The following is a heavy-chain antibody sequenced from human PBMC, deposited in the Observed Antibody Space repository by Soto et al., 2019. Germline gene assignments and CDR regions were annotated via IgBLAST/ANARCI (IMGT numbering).Heavy chain of an antibody. CDR2: ISSSSSYT. Sequence: QVQLVESGGGLVQPGGSLRLSCAASGFTFSDYYMSWIRQAPGKGLEWVSYISSSSSYTNYADSVKGRFTISRDNAKNSLYLQMNSLRAEDTAVYYCARGGWEPTIHLAYWGQGTLVTVSS. CDR3: ARGGWEPTIHLAY. CDR1: GFTFSDYY. V-gene: IGHV3-11*06. J-gene: IGHJ4*02. D-gene: IGHD1-26*01.